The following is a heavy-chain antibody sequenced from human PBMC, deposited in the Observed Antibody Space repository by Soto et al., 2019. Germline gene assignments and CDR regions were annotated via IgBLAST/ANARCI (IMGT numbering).Heavy chain of an antibody. CDR1: GFTFSTFW. J-gene: IGHJ4*02. Sequence: EVQLVESGGGLVQPGGSLRLSCAASGFTFSTFWMHWVRQTPGKGLVWVSRISSDGSTTHYADSVKGRFTISRDNAKDTLDLQMNGLSAEDTAVYYCARDLRPTDYWGQGTLVTVSS. D-gene: IGHD6-6*01. CDR2: ISSDGSTT. V-gene: IGHV3-74*01. CDR3: ARDLRPTDY.